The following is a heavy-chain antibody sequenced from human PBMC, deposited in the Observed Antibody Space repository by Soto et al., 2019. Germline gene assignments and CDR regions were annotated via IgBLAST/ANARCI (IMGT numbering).Heavy chain of an antibody. D-gene: IGHD2-15*01. CDR1: GGSISSYY. CDR2: IYYSGST. V-gene: IGHV4-59*01. Sequence: SETLSLTCTVSGGSISSYYWSWIRQPPGKGLEWIGYIYYSGSTNYNPSLKSRVTISVDTSKNQFSLKLSSVTAADTAVYYCARGFCSGGSSYSFAYWCQGTLVPISS. J-gene: IGHJ4*02. CDR3: ARGFCSGGSSYSFAY.